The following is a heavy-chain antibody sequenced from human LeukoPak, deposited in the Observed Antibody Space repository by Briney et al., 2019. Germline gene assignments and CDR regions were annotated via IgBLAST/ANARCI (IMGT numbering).Heavy chain of an antibody. Sequence: GGSLRLSCAASGFTFSSYAMSCVRQAPGKGLEWVSAISGSGGSTFYADSVKGRFTISRDNSKNTLYLQMNSLRAEDTAVYYCAKSICRPYYMDVWGKGTTVTVSS. CDR2: ISGSGGST. CDR3: AKSICRPYYMDV. J-gene: IGHJ6*03. D-gene: IGHD3-3*02. CDR1: GFTFSSYA. V-gene: IGHV3-23*01.